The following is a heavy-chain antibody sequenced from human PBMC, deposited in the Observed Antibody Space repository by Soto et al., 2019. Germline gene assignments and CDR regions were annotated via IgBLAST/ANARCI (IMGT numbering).Heavy chain of an antibody. CDR1: GFTFSSYG. J-gene: IGHJ4*02. D-gene: IGHD1-26*01. CDR2: ISYDGSNK. V-gene: IGHV3-30*18. Sequence: GGSLRLSCAASGFTFSSYGMFWVRQAPGRGLEWVAFISYDGSNKCSDSVKGRFTISRDNSKNTLYLQMNSLRAEDTAVYYCAQGSYSGRYSDFDCWGQGTLVTVYS. CDR3: AQGSYSGRYSDFDC.